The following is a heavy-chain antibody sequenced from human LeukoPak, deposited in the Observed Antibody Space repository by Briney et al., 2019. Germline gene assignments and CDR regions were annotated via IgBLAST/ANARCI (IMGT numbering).Heavy chain of an antibody. CDR2: IYTSGST. Sequence: SETLSLTCIVSGGSISSYYWSWIRQPPGKGLEWIGYIYTSGSTNYNPSLKSRVTISVDTSKNQFPLKLSSVTAADTAVYYCARANLGAFDIWGQGTMVTVSS. V-gene: IGHV4-4*09. CDR3: ARANLGAFDI. D-gene: IGHD4/OR15-4a*01. J-gene: IGHJ3*02. CDR1: GGSISSYY.